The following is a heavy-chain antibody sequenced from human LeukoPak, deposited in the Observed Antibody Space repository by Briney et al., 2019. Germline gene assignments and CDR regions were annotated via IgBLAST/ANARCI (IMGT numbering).Heavy chain of an antibody. J-gene: IGHJ4*02. CDR2: IIPIFGTA. CDR1: GGTFSSYA. D-gene: IGHD4-17*01. Sequence: ASVKVSCKASGGTFSSYAISWVRQAPGQGLEWMGGIIPIFGTANYAQKFQGRATITADESTSTAYMELSSLRSEDTAVYYCATQADFTVTTSYYFDYWGQGTLVTVSS. CDR3: ATQADFTVTTSYYFDY. V-gene: IGHV1-69*01.